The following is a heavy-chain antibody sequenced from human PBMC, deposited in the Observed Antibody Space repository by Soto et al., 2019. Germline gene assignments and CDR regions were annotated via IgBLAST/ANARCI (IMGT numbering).Heavy chain of an antibody. CDR3: ARVGENCSGGSCYYDLGY. CDR1: GFTFSSYS. Sequence: PGGSLRLSCAASGFTFSSYSMNWVRQAPGKGLEWVSSISSSSSYIYYADSVKGRFTISRDNAKNSLYLQMNSLRAEDTAVYYCARVGENCSGGSCYYDLGYWGQGTLVTVSS. CDR2: ISSSSSYI. V-gene: IGHV3-21*01. J-gene: IGHJ4*02. D-gene: IGHD2-15*01.